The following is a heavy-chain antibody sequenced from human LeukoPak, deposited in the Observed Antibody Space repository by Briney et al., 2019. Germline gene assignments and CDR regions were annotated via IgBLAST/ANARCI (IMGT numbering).Heavy chain of an antibody. CDR2: IRYTATDI. CDR3: GRDDIFERPSFDT. CDR1: GFPFGDYY. D-gene: IGHD3-9*01. Sequence: SGESLRLSCATSGFPFGDYYMSWIRQAPAQGLERISYIRYTATDIYYADSVKSRFTISRENAKKSLYLQMNSLRADDTAVYYCGRDDIFERPSFDTWGQGTMVTVSS. J-gene: IGHJ3*02. V-gene: IGHV3-11*01.